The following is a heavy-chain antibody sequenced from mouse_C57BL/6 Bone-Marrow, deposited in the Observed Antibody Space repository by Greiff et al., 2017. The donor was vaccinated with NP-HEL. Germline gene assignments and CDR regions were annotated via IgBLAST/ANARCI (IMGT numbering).Heavy chain of an antibody. CDR2: IRLKSDNYAT. CDR1: GFTFSNYW. V-gene: IGHV6-3*01. J-gene: IGHJ2*01. CDR3: TIYYGSSV. Sequence: EVKVEESGGGLVQPGGSMKLSCVASGFTFSNYWMNWVRQSPEKGLEWVAQIRLKSDNYATHYAESVKGRFTISRDDSKSSVYLQTNNLRAEDTGIYYCTIYYGSSVWGQGTTLTVSS. D-gene: IGHD1-1*01.